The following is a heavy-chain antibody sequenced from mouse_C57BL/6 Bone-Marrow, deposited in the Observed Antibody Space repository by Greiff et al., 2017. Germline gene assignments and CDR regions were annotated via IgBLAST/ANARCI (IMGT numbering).Heavy chain of an antibody. V-gene: IGHV1-85*01. D-gene: IGHD1-1*01. J-gene: IGHJ1*03. CDR2: IYPRDGST. CDR3: ARPSYYYGSFWYFDV. Sequence: VKLVESGPELVKPGASVKLSCKASGYTFTSYDINWVKQRPGQGLEWIGWIYPRDGSTKYNEKFKGKATLTVDTSSSTAYMELHSLTSEDSAVYFCARPSYYYGSFWYFDVWGTGTTVTVSS. CDR1: GYTFTSYD.